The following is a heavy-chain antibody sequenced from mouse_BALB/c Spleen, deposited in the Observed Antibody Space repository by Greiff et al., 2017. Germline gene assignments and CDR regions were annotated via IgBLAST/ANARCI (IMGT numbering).Heavy chain of an antibody. J-gene: IGHJ2*01. CDR1: GFNIKDTY. Sequence: VQLQQSGAELVKPGASVKLSCTASGFNIKDTYMHWVKQRPEQGLEWIGRIDPANGNTKYDPKFQGKATITAYTSSNTAYLQLSSLTSEDTAVYYCARWGMITPYYFDYWGQGTTLTVSS. D-gene: IGHD2-4*01. V-gene: IGHV14-3*02. CDR3: ARWGMITPYYFDY. CDR2: IDPANGNT.